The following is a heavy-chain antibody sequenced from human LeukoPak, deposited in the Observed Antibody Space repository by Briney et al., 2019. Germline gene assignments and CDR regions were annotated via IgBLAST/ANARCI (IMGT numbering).Heavy chain of an antibody. CDR3: ARDIDDILTGATGGMDV. D-gene: IGHD3-9*01. V-gene: IGHV3-11*06. CDR1: GFTFSDCY. J-gene: IGHJ6*02. CDR2: ISSTSDYT. Sequence: GGSLRLSCAASGFTFSDCYMSWIRQAPGKGLEWVSYISSTSDYTNYADSVKGRFTISRDNAKNSLNLQMNSLRAEDTAVYYCARDIDDILTGATGGMDVWGQGTTVTVSS.